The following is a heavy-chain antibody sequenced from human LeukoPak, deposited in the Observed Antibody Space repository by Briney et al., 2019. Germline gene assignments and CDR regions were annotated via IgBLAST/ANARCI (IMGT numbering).Heavy chain of an antibody. CDR3: ARQGSTAYYDSSGLPYDAFDI. Sequence: GESLKISCKGSGYSFSNSWIGWVRQVPGKGLEWMGIIYPSDSDTRYSPSFQGQVSISADKSISAAYLQWSSLKASDTAMYYCARQGSTAYYDSSGLPYDAFDIWGQGTMVTVSS. J-gene: IGHJ3*02. CDR1: GYSFSNSW. CDR2: IYPSDSDT. D-gene: IGHD3-22*01. V-gene: IGHV5-51*01.